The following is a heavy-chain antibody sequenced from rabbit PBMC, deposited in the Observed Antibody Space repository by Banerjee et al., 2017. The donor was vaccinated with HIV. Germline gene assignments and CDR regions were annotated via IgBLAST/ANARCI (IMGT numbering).Heavy chain of an antibody. D-gene: IGHD3-1*01. Sequence: QEQLVESGGSLVTLGGSLKLSCKASGIDFSNYGISWVRQAPGKGLEWIAYIYPDYGSTHYASWVNGRFTISLDNAQNTVTLQMTSLTAADTATYFCARDGYGVGVKFDLWGPGTLVTVS. CDR1: GIDFSNYG. J-gene: IGHJ4*01. V-gene: IGHV1S47*01. CDR2: IYPDYGST. CDR3: ARDGYGVGVKFDL.